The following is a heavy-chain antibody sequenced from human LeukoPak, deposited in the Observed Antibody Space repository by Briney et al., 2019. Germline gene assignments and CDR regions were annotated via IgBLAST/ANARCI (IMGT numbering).Heavy chain of an antibody. CDR1: GFTFSSYG. D-gene: IGHD2-8*01. Sequence: GRSLRLSCAASGFTFSSYGMHWVRQAPGKGLEWMAVISNDGSNKHYADSVKGRFTISRDNSKNTLYLQMNSLRAEDTALYYCAKPLIASRQDAFDIWGQGTMVTVSS. CDR3: AKPLIASRQDAFDI. J-gene: IGHJ3*02. CDR2: ISNDGSNK. V-gene: IGHV3-30*18.